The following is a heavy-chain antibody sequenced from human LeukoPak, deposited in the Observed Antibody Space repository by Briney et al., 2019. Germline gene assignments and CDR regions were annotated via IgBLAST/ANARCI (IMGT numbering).Heavy chain of an antibody. CDR3: ATSNIVVVVAPPDY. CDR2: ISAHNGNT. D-gene: IGHD2-15*01. Sequence: ASVKVSCKASGYTFTSYGISWVRQAPGQGREWMGWISAHNGNTNYAQKLQGRVTTTTDTSTRTAYMELRSLRSDDTAVYYCATSNIVVVVAPPDYWGQGTLVTVSS. J-gene: IGHJ4*02. CDR1: GYTFTSYG. V-gene: IGHV1-18*01.